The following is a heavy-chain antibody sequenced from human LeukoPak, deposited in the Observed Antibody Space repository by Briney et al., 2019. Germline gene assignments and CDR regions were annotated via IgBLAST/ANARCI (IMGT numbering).Heavy chain of an antibody. CDR2: IYYSGST. CDR3: ARDTLMTAVAIDAFDI. D-gene: IGHD4-23*01. V-gene: IGHV4-31*03. J-gene: IGHJ3*02. Sequence: PSETLSLTCTVSGGSISSGGYYWSWIRQHPGKGLGWIGYIYYSGSTYYNPSLKSRVTISVDTSKNQFSLKLSSVTAADTAVYYCARDTLMTAVAIDAFDIWGQGTMVTVSS. CDR1: GGSISSGGYY.